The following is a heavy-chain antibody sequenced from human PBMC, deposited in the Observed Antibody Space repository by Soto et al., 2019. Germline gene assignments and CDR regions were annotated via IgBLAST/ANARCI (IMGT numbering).Heavy chain of an antibody. J-gene: IGHJ4*02. Sequence: PSETLSLTCAVYGGSFSGYYWSWIRQPPGKGLEWIGEINHSGSTNYNPSLKSRVTISVDTSKNQFSLKLSSVTAADTAVYYCARISSVLSDTVSIDYWGQGTLVTVSS. V-gene: IGHV4-34*01. D-gene: IGHD5-18*01. CDR2: INHSGST. CDR3: ARISSVLSDTVSIDY. CDR1: GGSFSGYY.